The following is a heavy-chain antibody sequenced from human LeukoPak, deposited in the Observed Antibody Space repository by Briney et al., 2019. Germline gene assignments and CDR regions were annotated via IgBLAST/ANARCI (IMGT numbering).Heavy chain of an antibody. J-gene: IGHJ4*02. Sequence: GGSLRLSCAASGFTFNTYTMNWVRQAPGKGLEWVSSISSSGSYIYYADSVKGRFTISRDNSKNTLYLQMNSLRAEDTAVYYCAKVQTLYSSSWPFDYWGQGTLVTVSS. CDR2: ISSSGSYI. D-gene: IGHD6-13*01. CDR3: AKVQTLYSSSWPFDY. CDR1: GFTFNTYT. V-gene: IGHV3-21*04.